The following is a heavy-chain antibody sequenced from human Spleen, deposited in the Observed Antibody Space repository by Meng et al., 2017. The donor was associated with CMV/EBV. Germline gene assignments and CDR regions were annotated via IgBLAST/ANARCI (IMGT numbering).Heavy chain of an antibody. V-gene: IGHV3-21*04. CDR3: ARTTFPYDSFDY. Sequence: GGSLRLSCAASGFTFSSYAIHWVRQAPGKGLEWVSSISGSSGYIYYADSVKGRFTISRDNAKNSLSLQMNSLRAEDTAVYYCARTTFPYDSFDYWGQGTLVTVSS. CDR2: ISGSSGYI. D-gene: IGHD3-22*01. CDR1: GFTFSSYA. J-gene: IGHJ4*02.